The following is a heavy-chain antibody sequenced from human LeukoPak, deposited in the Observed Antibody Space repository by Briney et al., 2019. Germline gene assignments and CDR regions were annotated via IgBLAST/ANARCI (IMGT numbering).Heavy chain of an antibody. D-gene: IGHD1-26*01. V-gene: IGHV4-59*01. CDR2: IYYSGST. J-gene: IGHJ6*03. CDR3: ARAPEVGATGYYYYYMDV. Sequence: SETLSLTCTVSGGSISSYYWSWIRQPPGKGLEWIGYIYYSGSTNYNPSLKSRVTISVDTSKNQFSLKLSSVTAADTAVYYCARAPEVGATGYYYYYMDVWGKGTTVTVSS. CDR1: GGSISSYY.